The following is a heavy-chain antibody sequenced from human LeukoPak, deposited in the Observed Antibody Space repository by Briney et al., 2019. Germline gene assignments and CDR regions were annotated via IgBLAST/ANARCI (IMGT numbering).Heavy chain of an antibody. CDR3: ARKGIAVAGGLGV. J-gene: IGHJ4*02. CDR1: GYTFTGYY. CDR2: INPNSGGT. V-gene: IGHV1-2*02. D-gene: IGHD6-19*01. Sequence: ASVKVSCKASGYTFTGYYMHWARQAPGQGLEWMGWINPNSGGTNYAQKFQGRVTMTRDTSISTAYMELSRLRSDDTAVYYCARKGIAVAGGLGVWGQGTLVTVSS.